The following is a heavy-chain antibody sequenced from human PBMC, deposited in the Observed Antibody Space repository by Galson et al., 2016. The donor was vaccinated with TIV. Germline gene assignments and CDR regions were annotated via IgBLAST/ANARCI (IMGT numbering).Heavy chain of an antibody. D-gene: IGHD5-24*01. CDR3: ARERDGQSLNA. CDR1: GFTFSSYA. J-gene: IGHJ5*02. Sequence: SLRLSCTASGFTFSSYALHWVRQAPVKGLEWLMSISFDGKRKNYADSVKGRFTITRDDSKRTLYLHMKGLAGGDTAVYYCARERDGQSLNAWGQGTLVIVSS. CDR2: ISFDGKRK. V-gene: IGHV3-30*04.